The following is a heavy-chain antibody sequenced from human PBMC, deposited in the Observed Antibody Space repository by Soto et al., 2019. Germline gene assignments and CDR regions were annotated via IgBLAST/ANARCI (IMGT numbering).Heavy chain of an antibody. CDR3: AKVGVHEGAYYYYYMDV. V-gene: IGHV3-23*01. CDR1: GFTFSSYA. CDR2: ISGSGGST. J-gene: IGHJ6*03. D-gene: IGHD3-3*01. Sequence: GGSLRLSCAASGFTFSSYAMSWVRQAPGKGLEWVSAISGSGGSTYYADSVKGRFTISRDNSKNTLYLQMNSLRAEDTAVYYCAKVGVHEGAYYYYYMDVWGKGTTVTVSS.